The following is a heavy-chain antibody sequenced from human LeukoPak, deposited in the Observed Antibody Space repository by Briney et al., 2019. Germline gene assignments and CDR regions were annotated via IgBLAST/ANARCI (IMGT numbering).Heavy chain of an antibody. J-gene: IGHJ4*02. D-gene: IGHD5-18*01. Sequence: SETLSLTCTVSGGSITSGGYYWSWIRQHPGKGLEWIGYIYYSVSTYYNPSLKSRVTISIDTSKKQFSLDLNSVTAADTAVYYCARGISYGFVYWGQGTLVTDSS. CDR3: ARGISYGFVY. CDR1: GGSITSGGYY. V-gene: IGHV4-31*03. CDR2: IYYSVST.